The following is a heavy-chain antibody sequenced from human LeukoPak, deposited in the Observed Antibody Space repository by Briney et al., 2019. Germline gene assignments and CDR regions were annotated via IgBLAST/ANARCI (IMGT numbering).Heavy chain of an antibody. CDR2: VYYTGGT. CDR1: GGSISSTSYQ. D-gene: IGHD5-12*01. CDR3: ARRTGWMDAFDI. V-gene: IGHV4-39*01. J-gene: IGHJ3*02. Sequence: SETLSLTCTVSGGSISSTSYQWGWIRQSPGKGLEWIGSVYYTGGTHCNPSLKSRVTISIDTSKNQFSLKLSSVTAADTSVYYCARRTGWMDAFDIWGQGTMVTVSS.